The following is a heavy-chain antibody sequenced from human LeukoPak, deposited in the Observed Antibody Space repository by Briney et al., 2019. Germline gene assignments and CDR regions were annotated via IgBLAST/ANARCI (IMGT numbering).Heavy chain of an antibody. Sequence: SVKVSCKASGGTFSSYAISWVRQAPGQGLEWMGGIIPIFGTENYAQKFQGRVTITADESTSTAYMELSGLRSEDTAVYYCAGEGDSGSYFVYWGQGTLVTVSS. V-gene: IGHV1-69*13. D-gene: IGHD1-26*01. CDR3: AGEGDSGSYFVY. CDR2: IIPIFGTE. CDR1: GGTFSSYA. J-gene: IGHJ4*02.